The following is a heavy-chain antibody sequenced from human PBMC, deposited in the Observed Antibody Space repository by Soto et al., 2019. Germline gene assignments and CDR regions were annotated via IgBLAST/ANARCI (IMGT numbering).Heavy chain of an antibody. Sequence: SGPTLVNPTQTLTLTCTFSGFSLSTSGVGVGWIRQPPGKALEWLALIYWDDDKRYSPSLKSRLTITKDTSKNQVVLTMTNKDTVNTATFSCAGILHWGDDYYYGMNVGGQGTTVTFPS. CDR2: IYWDDDK. D-gene: IGHD7-27*01. CDR3: AGILHWGDDYYYGMNV. V-gene: IGHV2-5*02. CDR1: GFSLSTSGVG. J-gene: IGHJ6*02.